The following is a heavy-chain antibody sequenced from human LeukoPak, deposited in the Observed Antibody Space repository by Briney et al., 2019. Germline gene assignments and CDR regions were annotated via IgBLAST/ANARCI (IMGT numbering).Heavy chain of an antibody. CDR3: ARESADFWSGYYTS. Sequence: GGSLRLSCAASGFTFSTYAMSWVRQAPGKGLEWVSAITDSGGHTYYADSVKGRFTISRDNSKNTLYLQMNSLRAEDTAVYYCARESADFWSGYYTSWGQGTLVTVSS. J-gene: IGHJ5*02. V-gene: IGHV3-23*01. CDR1: GFTFSTYA. CDR2: ITDSGGHT. D-gene: IGHD3-3*01.